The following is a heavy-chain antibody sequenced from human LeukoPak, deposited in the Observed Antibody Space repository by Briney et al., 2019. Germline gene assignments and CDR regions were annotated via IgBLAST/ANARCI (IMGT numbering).Heavy chain of an antibody. Sequence: ASVKVSCKASGYTFTSYDINWVRQATGQGLEWMGWMNPNSGNTGYAQKFQGRVTMTRNTSISTAYMELSRLRSDDTAVYYCAAFRDSSSWYGAEYFQHWGQGTLVTVSS. D-gene: IGHD6-13*01. CDR1: GYTFTSYD. CDR2: MNPNSGNT. J-gene: IGHJ1*01. CDR3: AAFRDSSSWYGAEYFQH. V-gene: IGHV1-8*01.